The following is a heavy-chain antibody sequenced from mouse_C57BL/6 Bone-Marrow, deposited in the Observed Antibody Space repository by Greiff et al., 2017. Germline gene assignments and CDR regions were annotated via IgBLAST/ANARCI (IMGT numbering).Heavy chain of an antibody. CDR2: ISYSGST. CDR1: GYSITSGYD. D-gene: IGHD1-1*01. J-gene: IGHJ2*01. CDR3: GRVRCYGSRVYFDY. Sequence: VQLQQSGPGMVKPSQSLSLTCTVTGYSITSGYDWHWIRHFPGNKLEWMGYISYSGSTNYNPSLKSRNSITHDTSKNHFFLKLNSVTTEDTATYYCGRVRCYGSRVYFDYWGQGTTLTVSS. V-gene: IGHV3-1*01.